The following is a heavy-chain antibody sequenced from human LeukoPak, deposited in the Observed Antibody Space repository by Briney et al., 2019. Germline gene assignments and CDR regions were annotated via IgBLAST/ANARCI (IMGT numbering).Heavy chain of an antibody. Sequence: PGGSLRLSCAASGFTFSSYGMHWVRQAPGKGLEWVAVISYDGSNKYYADSVKGRFTISRDNSKNTLYLQMNSLRAEDTAVYYCAKSLVRGVPGDYYYYYGMDVWGQGTTVTVSS. D-gene: IGHD3-10*01. CDR2: ISYDGSNK. CDR1: GFTFSSYG. V-gene: IGHV3-30*18. CDR3: AKSLVRGVPGDYYYYYGMDV. J-gene: IGHJ6*02.